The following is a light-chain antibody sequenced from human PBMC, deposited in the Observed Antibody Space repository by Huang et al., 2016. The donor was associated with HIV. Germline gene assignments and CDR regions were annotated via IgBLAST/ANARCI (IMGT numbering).Light chain of an antibody. J-gene: IGKJ2*01. V-gene: IGKV4-1*01. CDR3: QQYHSVPYT. CDR1: QSVLYSSNNKNY. CDR2: WAS. Sequence: DIVMTQSPDSLPVSLGERATINCKCSQSVLYSSNNKNYLAWYQHKPGQPPKLLIYWASTRQSGVPARFSGSGSGTDFTLTISSLQAEDVAVYYCQQYHSVPYTFGQGTKLEIK.